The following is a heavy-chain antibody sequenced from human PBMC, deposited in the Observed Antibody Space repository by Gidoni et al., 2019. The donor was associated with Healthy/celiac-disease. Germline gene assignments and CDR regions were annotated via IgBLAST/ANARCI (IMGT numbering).Heavy chain of an antibody. CDR2: MNPNSGNT. Sequence: QVQLVQSGAEVKKPGASVKASCKASGYTFTSYDINWVRQATGQGLEWMGWMNPNSGNTGYAQKFQGRVTMTRNTSISTAYMELSSLRSEDTAVYYCARAPEMATIRSKRLYWYFDLWGRGTLVTVSS. CDR1: GYTFTSYD. D-gene: IGHD5-12*01. V-gene: IGHV1-8*01. CDR3: ARAPEMATIRSKRLYWYFDL. J-gene: IGHJ2*01.